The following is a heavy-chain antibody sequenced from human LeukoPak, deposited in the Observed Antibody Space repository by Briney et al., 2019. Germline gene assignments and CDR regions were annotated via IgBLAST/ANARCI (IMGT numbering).Heavy chain of an antibody. CDR2: IYHSGST. D-gene: IGHD3-10*01. V-gene: IGHV4-38-2*02. CDR1: GYSISSGYY. CDR3: ARNPYASSGSSRFDP. Sequence: SETLSLTCTVSGYSISSGYYWGWIRQPPGKGLEWIGSIYHSGSTYYNPSLKSRVTISVDTSKNQFSLKLSSVTAADTAVYYCARNPYASSGSSRFDPWGQGTLVTVSS. J-gene: IGHJ5*02.